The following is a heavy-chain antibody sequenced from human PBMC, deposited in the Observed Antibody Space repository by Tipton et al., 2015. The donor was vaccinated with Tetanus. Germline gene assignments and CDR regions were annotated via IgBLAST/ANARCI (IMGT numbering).Heavy chain of an antibody. V-gene: IGHV4-59*01. CDR2: IYVPESA. J-gene: IGHJ4*02. CDR1: GDSISSSY. Sequence: TLSLTCTVSGDSISSSYWSWIRQPPGKGLEWIGYIYVPESAKNYNPSLQSRVAISIDTSKSQFSMTLTSVTAADTAVYYCVRVRGLGAYSFGFEYWGQGALVTVSS. D-gene: IGHD5-12*01. CDR3: VRVRGLGAYSFGFEY.